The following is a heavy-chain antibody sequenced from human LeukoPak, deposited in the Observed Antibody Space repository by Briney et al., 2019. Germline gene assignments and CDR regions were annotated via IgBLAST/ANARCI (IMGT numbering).Heavy chain of an antibody. CDR1: GFTFSNYA. J-gene: IGHJ4*02. V-gene: IGHV3-23*01. CDR3: AKWGDYDVLTGYYVPDY. CDR2: ILGSGGST. D-gene: IGHD3-9*01. Sequence: GGSLRLSCAASGFTFSNYAMSWVRQAPGKGLEWVSAILGSGGSTYYADSVKGRFTVSRDNSKSTLYLQMNSLRAEGTALYYCAKWGDYDVLTGYYVPDYWGQGTLVTVSS.